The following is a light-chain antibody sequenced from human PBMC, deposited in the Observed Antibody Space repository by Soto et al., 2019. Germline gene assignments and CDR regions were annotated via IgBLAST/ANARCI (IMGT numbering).Light chain of an antibody. Sequence: EIVMTQSPATLSVSPGERATLSCRASQSVSSNLAWYHQKPGQAPRLLIYGASTRATGIPARFSGSGSGTEFTLTISSLQSEDFAVYYCQQYNNWSPRTFGQGTKVEIK. CDR1: QSVSSN. V-gene: IGKV3-15*01. CDR3: QQYNNWSPRT. CDR2: GAS. J-gene: IGKJ1*01.